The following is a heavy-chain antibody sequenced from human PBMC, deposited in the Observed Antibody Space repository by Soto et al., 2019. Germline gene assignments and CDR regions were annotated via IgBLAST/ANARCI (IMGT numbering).Heavy chain of an antibody. CDR3: ARQRTSVVTQAYFDV. D-gene: IGHD2-21*02. Sequence: SETLSLTCTVTGDSISSRSYYWGWIRQPPGKGLEWIGSIYYSGSTYNNPSLRSRVSMSIDTSKDQFSLKLKSVTAADTALYFCARQRTSVVTQAYFDVWGPGXLVTVSS. CDR2: IYYSGST. CDR1: GDSISSRSYY. J-gene: IGHJ4*02. V-gene: IGHV4-39*01.